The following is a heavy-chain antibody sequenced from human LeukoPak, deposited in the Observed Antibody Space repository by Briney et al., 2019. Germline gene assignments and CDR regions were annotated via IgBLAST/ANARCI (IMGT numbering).Heavy chain of an antibody. Sequence: PGGSLRLSCAASGFTFSSYAMSWVRQAPGKGLEWVSAISGSGGSTYYADSVKGRFTISRDNSKNTLYLQLSSLRAEDTAFYYCARVASYSGSYYGPADYWGQGTLVTVSS. CDR1: GFTFSSYA. D-gene: IGHD1-26*01. CDR2: ISGSGGST. V-gene: IGHV3-23*01. J-gene: IGHJ4*02. CDR3: ARVASYSGSYYGPADY.